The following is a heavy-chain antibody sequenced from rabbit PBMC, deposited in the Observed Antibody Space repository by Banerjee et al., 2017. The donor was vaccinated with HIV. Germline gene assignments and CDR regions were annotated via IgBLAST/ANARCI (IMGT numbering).Heavy chain of an antibody. Sequence: QEQLEESGGDLVKPEGSLTLTCTASGFSFSNKYVMCWVRQAPGKGLEWIACINTSSGSTDYASWVNGRFTISLDNAQNTVPLQMTNLTAADTATYFCARDLAGVIGWNFNFWGPGTLVTVS. CDR3: ARDLAGVIGWNFNF. V-gene: IGHV1S45*01. CDR1: GFSFSNKYV. J-gene: IGHJ6*01. D-gene: IGHD4-1*01. CDR2: INTSSGST.